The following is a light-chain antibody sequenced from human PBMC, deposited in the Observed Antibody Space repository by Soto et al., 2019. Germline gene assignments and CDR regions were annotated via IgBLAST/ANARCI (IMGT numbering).Light chain of an antibody. CDR3: QQYYSYSPLT. CDR2: DAS. J-gene: IGKJ4*01. CDR1: QSISSW. V-gene: IGKV1-5*01. Sequence: DIQMTQSPYTLSASVGDRVTLTCLASQSISSWLAWYQQKPGKAPKLLIYDASSLESGVPSRFSGSGSGTEFTLTISSLQPDDFTTYYCQQYYSYSPLTFGGGTKVDIK.